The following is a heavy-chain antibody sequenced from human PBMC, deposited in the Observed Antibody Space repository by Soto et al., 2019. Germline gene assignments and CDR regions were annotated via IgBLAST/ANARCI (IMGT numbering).Heavy chain of an antibody. CDR1: GGSISSGDYY. V-gene: IGHV4-30-4*01. D-gene: IGHD3-16*01. CDR3: ARRGIKKKNFDY. J-gene: IGHJ4*02. Sequence: SETLSLTCTVSGGSISSGDYYWSWIRQPPGKGLEWIGYIYYSGSTYYNPSLKSRVAISVDTSKNQFSLKLSSVTAADTAVYYCARRGIKKKNFDYWGQGTLVTVSS. CDR2: IYYSGST.